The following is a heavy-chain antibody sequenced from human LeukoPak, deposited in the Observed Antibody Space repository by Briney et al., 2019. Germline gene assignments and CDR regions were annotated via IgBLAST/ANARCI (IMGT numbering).Heavy chain of an antibody. CDR3: ARDRMRRGYYYYYGMDV. D-gene: IGHD2-8*01. J-gene: IGHJ6*02. V-gene: IGHV4-31*03. CDR2: IYYSGST. Sequence: PSQTLSLTCTVSGGSISSGGYYWSWIRQHPGKGLEWIGYIYYSGSTYYNPSLKSRVTISVDTSKNQFSLKLSSVTAADTAVYYCARDRMRRGYYYYYGMDVWGQGTTVTVSS. CDR1: GGSISSGGYY.